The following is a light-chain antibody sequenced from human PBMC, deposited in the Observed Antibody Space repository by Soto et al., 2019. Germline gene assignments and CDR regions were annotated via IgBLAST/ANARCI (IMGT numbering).Light chain of an antibody. CDR1: QTISSW. CDR3: QQRSNRPPT. Sequence: DIQMTPSPSTMSASVGDRVTITCRASQTISSWLAWYQQKPGKAPKLLIYKASTLKSGVPSRFSGSGSGTEFTLTISSLEPEDFAVYYCQQRSNRPPTFGQGTRLEIK. CDR2: KAS. V-gene: IGKV1-5*03. J-gene: IGKJ5*01.